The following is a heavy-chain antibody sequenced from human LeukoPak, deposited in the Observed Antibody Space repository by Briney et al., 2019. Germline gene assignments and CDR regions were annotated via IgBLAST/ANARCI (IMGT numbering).Heavy chain of an antibody. Sequence: GSSLRLSCAASGFTFSSYAMHWVRQAPGKGLEWVAVSAHDEVGKQFADSVKGRFTLSRDNSRDSVHLQMNRLRDEDTAVYYCAKDRGYGEHEPFESWGQGSLVTVSS. CDR3: AKDRGYGEHEPFES. J-gene: IGHJ4*02. CDR1: GFTFSSYA. CDR2: SAHDEVGK. D-gene: IGHD4/OR15-4a*01. V-gene: IGHV3-30*04.